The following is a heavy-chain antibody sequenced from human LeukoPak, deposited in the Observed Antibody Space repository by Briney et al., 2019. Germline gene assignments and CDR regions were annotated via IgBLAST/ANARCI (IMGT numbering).Heavy chain of an antibody. Sequence: SETLSLTCTVSGGSISSSSYYWGWIRQPPGKGLEWIGSIYYSGSTYYNPSLKSRVTISVDTSKNQFSLKLSSVTAADTAVYYCARVYRDYYYMDVWGKGTTVTVSS. D-gene: IGHD1-26*01. CDR1: GGSISSSSYY. V-gene: IGHV4-39*07. CDR3: ARVYRDYYYMDV. J-gene: IGHJ6*03. CDR2: IYYSGST.